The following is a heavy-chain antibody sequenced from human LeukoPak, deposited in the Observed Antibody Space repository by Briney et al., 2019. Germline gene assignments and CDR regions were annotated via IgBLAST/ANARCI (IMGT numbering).Heavy chain of an antibody. V-gene: IGHV1-69*13. CDR2: IIPIFGTV. CDR3: ARDPRRSSPNFNYYGMDV. Sequence: SVKVSCKASGGTFSNCAVTWVRQAPGQGLEWMGGIIPIFGTVNYAQNLQGRVTITADEYTSTAYMELSSLRSEDTAVYNCARDPRRSSPNFNYYGMDVWGQGTTVTVSS. J-gene: IGHJ6*02. D-gene: IGHD2-2*01. CDR1: GGTFSNCA.